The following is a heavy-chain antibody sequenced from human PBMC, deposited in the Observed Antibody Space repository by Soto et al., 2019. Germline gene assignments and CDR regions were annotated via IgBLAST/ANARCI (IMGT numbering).Heavy chain of an antibody. CDR2: IWYDGSSK. CDR3: ARDGLSYDILTGYPLI. CDR1: GFTFTTYG. V-gene: IGHV3-33*01. J-gene: IGHJ4*02. Sequence: QVQLVESGGGVVQPGRSLRLSCAASGFTFTTYGMHWVRQAPGKGLEWVAVIWYDGSSKYYADSVRGRFTISRDNSKNTRYLQMDSLRAEDTAVYYCARDGLSYDILTGYPLIWGQGTLVTVSS. D-gene: IGHD3-9*01.